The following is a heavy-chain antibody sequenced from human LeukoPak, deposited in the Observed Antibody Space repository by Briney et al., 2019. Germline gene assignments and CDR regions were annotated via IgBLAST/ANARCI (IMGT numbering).Heavy chain of an antibody. D-gene: IGHD3-22*01. J-gene: IGHJ3*02. Sequence: SGTLSLTCAVSGGSISSSNWWSWVRQPPGKGLEWIGEIYHSGSTNYNPSLKSQVTISVDTSKNQFSLKLTSVTAADTAVYYCARSVPPYYDTADYPHAFDIWGQGTMVTVSS. CDR1: GGSISSSNW. CDR3: ARSVPPYYDTADYPHAFDI. CDR2: IYHSGST. V-gene: IGHV4-4*02.